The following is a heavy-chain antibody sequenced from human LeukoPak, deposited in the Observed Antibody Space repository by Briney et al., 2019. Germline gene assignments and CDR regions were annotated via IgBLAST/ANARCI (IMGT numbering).Heavy chain of an antibody. Sequence: GGSLRLSCAASGFTFSSYAMSWVRQAPGKGLEWVSAISGSGGSTYYADSVKGRFTISSDNSKNTLYLQMNSLRAEDTAVYYCAKYYYDSSGYYALFDYWGQGTLVTVSS. D-gene: IGHD3-22*01. CDR2: ISGSGGST. CDR1: GFTFSSYA. CDR3: AKYYYDSSGYYALFDY. J-gene: IGHJ4*02. V-gene: IGHV3-23*01.